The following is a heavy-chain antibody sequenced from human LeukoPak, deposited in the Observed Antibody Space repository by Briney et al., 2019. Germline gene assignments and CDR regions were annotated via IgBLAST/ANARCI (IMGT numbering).Heavy chain of an antibody. J-gene: IGHJ4*02. D-gene: IGHD3-16*01. CDR2: IKQDGSDR. V-gene: IGHV3-7*01. CDR1: GFSFSNPW. CDR3: AEGGHLDS. Sequence: GGSLRLSCVASGFSFSNPWMSWVRQAPGKGLEWVANIKQDGSDRYYVDSVKGRFTISRDNAKNSLFLQMSSLRVEDTAVYYCAEGGHLDSWGQGTLVTVSS.